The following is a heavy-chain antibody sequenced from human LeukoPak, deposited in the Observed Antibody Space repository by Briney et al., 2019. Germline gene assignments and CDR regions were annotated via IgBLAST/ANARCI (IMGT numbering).Heavy chain of an antibody. CDR2: IYTSGST. Sequence: PSQTLSLTCTVSGGSISSGSYYWSWIRQPAGKGLEWIGRIYTSGSTNYNPSLKSRVTISVDTSKNQFSLKLSSVTAADTAVYYCARSYDYYYYYYMDVWGKGTTVTVSS. CDR1: GGSISSGSYY. CDR3: ARSYDYYYYYYMDV. D-gene: IGHD1-26*01. J-gene: IGHJ6*03. V-gene: IGHV4-61*02.